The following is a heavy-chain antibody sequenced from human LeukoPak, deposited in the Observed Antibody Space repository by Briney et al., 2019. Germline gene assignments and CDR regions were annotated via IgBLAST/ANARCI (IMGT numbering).Heavy chain of an antibody. Sequence: GGSLRLSCAASGFTFSRYWMSWVRQAPGKGLEWVANIKQDGSEKYYVDSVRGRFTISRDNAKISLYLQMNSLRAEDTAVYYCARSAGSSGWYEGYYFDYWGQGTLVTVSS. CDR3: ARSAGSSGWYEGYYFDY. D-gene: IGHD6-13*01. V-gene: IGHV3-7*01. J-gene: IGHJ4*02. CDR1: GFTFSRYW. CDR2: IKQDGSEK.